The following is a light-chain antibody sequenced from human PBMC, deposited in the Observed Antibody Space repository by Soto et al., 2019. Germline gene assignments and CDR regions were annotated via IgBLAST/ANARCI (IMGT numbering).Light chain of an antibody. CDR1: QSVSSN. V-gene: IGKV3-15*01. J-gene: IGKJ2*01. CDR3: QQYNNWYT. Sequence: EIAMTQSPATLSVSPGERATLSCRASQSVSSNLAWYQQKPGQAPRLLIYGASTRATGIPARFSGSGFGTEFTLTISGLQSEDFAVYYCQQYNNWYTFGQGTKLEIK. CDR2: GAS.